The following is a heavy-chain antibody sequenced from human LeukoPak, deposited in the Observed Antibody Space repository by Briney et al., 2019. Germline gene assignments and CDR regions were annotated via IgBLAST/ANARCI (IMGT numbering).Heavy chain of an antibody. V-gene: IGHV3-9*01. J-gene: IGHJ3*02. CDR1: GFTFDDYA. D-gene: IGHD3-22*01. CDR2: ISWNSGSI. Sequence: GGSLRLSCAASGFTFDDYAMHWVRQAPGKGLEWVSGISWNSGSIGYADSVKGRFTISRDNAKNSLYLQMNSLRAEDTALYYCAREGDDSSGYYYSFAFDIWGQGTMVTVSS. CDR3: AREGDDSSGYYYSFAFDI.